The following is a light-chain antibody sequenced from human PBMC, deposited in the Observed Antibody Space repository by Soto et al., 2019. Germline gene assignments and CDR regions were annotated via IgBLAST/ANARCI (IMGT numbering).Light chain of an antibody. V-gene: IGKV3-20*01. CDR1: QSVSSIY. CDR3: QQYRGSSRT. Sequence: EIVLTQSPGTLSLSPGERATLSCRASQSVSSIYLAWYQQKPGQAPRLLMYGASNRATGVPDRFSASGFGTDFSLTISSLEPEDYAVYYCQQYRGSSRTFGQGTKVDIK. CDR2: GAS. J-gene: IGKJ1*01.